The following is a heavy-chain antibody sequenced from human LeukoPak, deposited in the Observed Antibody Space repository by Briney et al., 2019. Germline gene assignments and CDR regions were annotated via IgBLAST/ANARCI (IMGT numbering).Heavy chain of an antibody. V-gene: IGHV4-59*01. CDR1: TDSTNTYY. Sequence: PSETLSLTCSVSTDSTNTYYWSWIRQSPGKGLEWIGHIYHSGSTDYNPSFKSRVTISIDVSKKEFSLKLTSVTVADTAMYYCVRLRWELLAPYFGHWGQAALVIVSS. CDR3: VRLRWELLAPYFGH. CDR2: IYHSGST. J-gene: IGHJ4*02. D-gene: IGHD1-26*01.